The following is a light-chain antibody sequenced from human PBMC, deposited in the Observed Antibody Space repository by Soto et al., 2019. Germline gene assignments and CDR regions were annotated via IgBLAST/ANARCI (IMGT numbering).Light chain of an antibody. Sequence: DIQMTQSPSTLSASVGDRVTITCRASQSISSWLVWYQQKPGKAPKLLIYDASSLESGVPSRFSGSGSGTESTLTISSLQPDDFATYYCQQYNSYWTFGQGTKVDIK. CDR1: QSISSW. V-gene: IGKV1-5*01. J-gene: IGKJ1*01. CDR2: DAS. CDR3: QQYNSYWT.